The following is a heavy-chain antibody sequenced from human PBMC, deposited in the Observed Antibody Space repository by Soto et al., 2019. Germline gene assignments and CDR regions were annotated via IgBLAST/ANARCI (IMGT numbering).Heavy chain of an antibody. CDR3: ARYYYDSSGYYFDYGMDV. CDR1: GFTFSSYA. CDR2: ISYDGSNK. J-gene: IGHJ6*02. V-gene: IGHV3-30-3*01. Sequence: GGSLRLSCAASGFTFSSYAMHWVRQAPGKGLEWVAVISYDGSNKYYADSVKGRFTISRDNSKNTLYLQMNSLRAEDTAVYYCARYYYDSSGYYFDYGMDVWGQGTTVTVSS. D-gene: IGHD3-22*01.